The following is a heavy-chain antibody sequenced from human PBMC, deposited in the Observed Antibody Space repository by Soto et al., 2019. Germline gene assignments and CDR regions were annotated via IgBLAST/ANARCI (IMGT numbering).Heavy chain of an antibody. Sequence: PSETLSLTCAVSGGSIRSVVYYWSWLRQAPGKGLEWVSALYDLDGTYYADSVKGRFTTSSDSSRTTVYLQMNSLRPDDTAVYSCATWHLQEHAYDIWGQGTMVTVSS. V-gene: IGHV3-53*01. CDR1: GGSIRSVVYY. CDR2: LYDLDGT. J-gene: IGHJ3*02. CDR3: ATWHLQEHAYDI. D-gene: IGHD1-1*01.